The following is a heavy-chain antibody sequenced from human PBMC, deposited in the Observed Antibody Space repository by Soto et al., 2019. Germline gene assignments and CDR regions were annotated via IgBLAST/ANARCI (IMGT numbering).Heavy chain of an antibody. Sequence: GGSLRLSCAASGFTFSSYWMHWVRQAPGKGLEWVSRINSDGSSTSYADSVKGRFTISRDNAKNTLYLQMNSLRAEDTAVYYCARSIYDFWSGYYLDYWGQGTLVTVSS. CDR3: ARSIYDFWSGYYLDY. J-gene: IGHJ4*02. D-gene: IGHD3-3*01. CDR2: INSDGSST. CDR1: GFTFSSYW. V-gene: IGHV3-74*01.